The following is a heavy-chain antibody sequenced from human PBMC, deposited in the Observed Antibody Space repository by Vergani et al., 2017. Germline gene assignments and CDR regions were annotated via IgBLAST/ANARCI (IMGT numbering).Heavy chain of an antibody. Sequence: QVQLQESGPGLVKPSETLSLTCTVSGYSISSGYYWGWIRQPPGKGLEWIGSIYHSGSTYYNPSLKSRVTISVDTSKNQFSLKLSSVTAADTAVYYCARVATNYYYYYGMDVWGQGTTVTVSS. J-gene: IGHJ6*02. CDR3: ARVATNYYYYYGMDV. CDR2: IYHSGST. CDR1: GYSISSGYY. V-gene: IGHV4-38-2*02. D-gene: IGHD5-24*01.